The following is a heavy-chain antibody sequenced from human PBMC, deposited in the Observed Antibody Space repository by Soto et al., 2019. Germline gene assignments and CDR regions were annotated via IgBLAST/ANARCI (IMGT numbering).Heavy chain of an antibody. V-gene: IGHV1-18*01. CDR1: GYTFTRYG. CDR3: AREARGSGSKYYYGMDV. J-gene: IGHJ6*02. D-gene: IGHD3-10*01. CDR2: ISAYNGNT. Sequence: SGAEVKKPGASVKVSCKAAGYTFTRYGISWVRQAPGQGLEWMGWISAYNGNTNYAQKLQGRVTMTTDTSTSTAYMELRSLRSDDKAVYYCAREARGSGSKYYYGMDVWGQGTTVNVSS.